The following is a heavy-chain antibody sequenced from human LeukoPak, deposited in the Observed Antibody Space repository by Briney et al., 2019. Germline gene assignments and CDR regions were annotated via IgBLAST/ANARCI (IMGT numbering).Heavy chain of an antibody. CDR2: ISGSGGST. CDR1: GVIFNNYA. D-gene: IGHD2-2*01. Sequence: TGGSLRLSCAASGVIFNNYAMRWVREAPGKGREWGSGISGSGGSTYYVESVKGRFTISRNNSKNTLHLQMNSLRAEDTAVYHCAKTAGSYCSSSNCYGDYWGQGTLVTVSP. J-gene: IGHJ4*02. V-gene: IGHV3-23*01. CDR3: AKTAGSYCSSSNCYGDY.